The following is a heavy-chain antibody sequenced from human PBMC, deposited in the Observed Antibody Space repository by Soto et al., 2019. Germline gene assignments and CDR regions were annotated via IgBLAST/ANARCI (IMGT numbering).Heavy chain of an antibody. CDR3: ASLLSFGEPADYYYGMDV. Sequence: PGESLKISCKGSGYSFTSYWIGWVRQMPGKGLEWMGIIYPGDSDTRYSPSFQGQVTISADKSISTAYLQWGSLKASDTAMYYCASLLSFGEPADYYYGMDVWGQGTTVTVSS. V-gene: IGHV5-51*01. CDR2: IYPGDSDT. CDR1: GYSFTSYW. D-gene: IGHD3-10*01. J-gene: IGHJ6*02.